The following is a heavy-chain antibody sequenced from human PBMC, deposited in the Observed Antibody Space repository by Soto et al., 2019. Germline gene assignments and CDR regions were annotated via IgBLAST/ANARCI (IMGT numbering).Heavy chain of an antibody. D-gene: IGHD3-22*01. J-gene: IGHJ4*02. Sequence: SETLSPTRTFSGCSLSRGGYYWSWIRQHPRKSLEWIGYIYYSGSTYYNPSLKSRVTISVDTSKNQFSLRLSSVTAADTAVYYCARVSVPRNYYDSSGYCFDYWGQGTLVTVSS. V-gene: IGHV4-31*03. CDR3: ARVSVPRNYYDSSGYCFDY. CDR2: IYYSGST. CDR1: GCSLSRGGYY.